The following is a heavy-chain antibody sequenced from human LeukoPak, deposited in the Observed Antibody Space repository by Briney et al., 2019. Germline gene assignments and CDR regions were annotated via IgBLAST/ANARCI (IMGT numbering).Heavy chain of an antibody. J-gene: IGHJ5*02. D-gene: IGHD5-24*01. Sequence: SETLSLTCTVSGGSISSYYWSWIRQPAGKGLEWIGRIYTSGSTNYNPSLKSRVTISVDTSKNQFSLKLSSVTAADTAVYYCARGELGWLQLRGGWFDPWGQGTLVTVSS. CDR2: IYTSGST. V-gene: IGHV4-4*07. CDR3: ARGELGWLQLRGGWFDP. CDR1: GGSISSYY.